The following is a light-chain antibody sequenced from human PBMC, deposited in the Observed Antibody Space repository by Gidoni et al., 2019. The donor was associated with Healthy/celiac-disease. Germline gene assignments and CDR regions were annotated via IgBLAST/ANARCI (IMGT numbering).Light chain of an antibody. V-gene: IGLV2-14*01. Sequence: QSALTHPASVSGPPGQSITISCTGTSSDVGGYNYVSWYQQHPGKAPKLMIYDVSNRPSGVSNRFSGSKSGNTASLTISGLQAEDEADYYCSSYTSSSTPYVVFGGGTKLTVL. CDR1: SSDVGGYNY. J-gene: IGLJ2*01. CDR3: SSYTSSSTPYVV. CDR2: DVS.